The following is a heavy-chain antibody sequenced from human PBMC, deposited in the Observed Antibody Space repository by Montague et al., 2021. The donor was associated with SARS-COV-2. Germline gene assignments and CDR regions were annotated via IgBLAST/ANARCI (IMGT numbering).Heavy chain of an antibody. V-gene: IGHV4-31*03. D-gene: IGHD2-21*01. CDR3: ARAFVVVIAIDAFDI. Sequence: TLSLICTVSGGSISSGGYYWSWVRQHPGKGLEWIGYIYYSGSTYYNPSLKSRVTISVDTSKNQFSLKLSSVTAADTAVYYCARAFVVVIAIDAFDIWGQGTMVTVSS. J-gene: IGHJ3*02. CDR2: IYYSGST. CDR1: GGSISSGGYY.